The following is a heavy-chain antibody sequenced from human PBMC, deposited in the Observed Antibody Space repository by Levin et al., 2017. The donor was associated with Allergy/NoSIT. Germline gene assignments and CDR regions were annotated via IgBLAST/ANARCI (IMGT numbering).Heavy chain of an antibody. V-gene: IGHV3-23*01. CDR1: GFTFSSYA. J-gene: IGHJ4*02. CDR2: ISGSGGST. D-gene: IGHD3-22*01. CDR3: AKEAGYYDSSGYYGDYFDY. Sequence: PGGSLRLSCAASGFTFSSYAMSWVRQAPGKGLEWVSAISGSGGSTYYADSVKGRFTISRDNSKNTLYLQMNSLRAEDTAVYYCAKEAGYYDSSGYYGDYFDYWGQGTLVTVSS.